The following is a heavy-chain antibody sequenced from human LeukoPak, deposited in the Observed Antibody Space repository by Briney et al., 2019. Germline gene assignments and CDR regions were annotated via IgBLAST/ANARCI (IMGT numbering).Heavy chain of an antibody. CDR2: IIPILGIA. CDR3: ARGTIPSVHKLDY. Sequence: SVKVSCKASGGTFSSYTISWVRQAPGQGLEWMGRIIPILGIANYAQKFQGRVTITADKSTSTAYMELSSLRSEDTAVYYCARGTIPSVHKLDYWGQGTLVTVSS. J-gene: IGHJ4*02. V-gene: IGHV1-69*02. CDR1: GGTFSSYT. D-gene: IGHD5/OR15-5a*01.